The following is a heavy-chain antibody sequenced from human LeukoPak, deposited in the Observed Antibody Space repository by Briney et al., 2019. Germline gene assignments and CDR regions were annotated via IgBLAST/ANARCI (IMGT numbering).Heavy chain of an antibody. J-gene: IGHJ4*02. CDR3: ARSDRYSGYTRRGRIAAAGPFDY. V-gene: IGHV4-34*01. CDR2: INHSGST. CDR1: GGSFSGYY. Sequence: PPETLSLTCAVYGGSFSGYYWSWIRQPPGKGLEWIGEINHSGSTNYNSSLKSRVTISVDTSKNQFSLKLSSVTAADTAVYYCARSDRYSGYTRRGRIAAAGPFDYWGQGTLVTVSS. D-gene: IGHD6-13*01.